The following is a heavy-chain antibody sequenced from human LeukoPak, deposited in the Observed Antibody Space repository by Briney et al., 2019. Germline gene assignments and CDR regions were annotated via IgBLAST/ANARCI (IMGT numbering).Heavy chain of an antibody. CDR1: GYTFTGYY. J-gene: IGHJ4*02. V-gene: IGHV1-2*02. Sequence: GASVKVSCKASGYTFTGYYMHWVRQAPGQGLEWMGWINPNSGGTNYAQKFQGRVTMTRDTSISTAYMELSRLRSDDTAVYYCARVKPSGSYYKGGWGQGTLVTVSS. D-gene: IGHD3-10*01. CDR2: INPNSGGT. CDR3: ARVKPSGSYYKGG.